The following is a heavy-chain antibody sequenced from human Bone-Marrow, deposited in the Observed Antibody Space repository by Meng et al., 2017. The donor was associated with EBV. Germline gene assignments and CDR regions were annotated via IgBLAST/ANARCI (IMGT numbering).Heavy chain of an antibody. J-gene: IGHJ4*02. CDR3: ARDDYDFWSGYLFDY. V-gene: IGHV1-18*01. CDR1: GYTFTSYG. Sequence: QVPLVQSGAEVKKPGASVKVSCKASGYTFTSYGISWVRQAPGQGLEWMGWISAYNGNTNYAQKLQGRVTMTTDTSTSTAYMELRSLRSDDTAAYYCARDDYDFWSGYLFDYWGQGTLVTVSS. CDR2: ISAYNGNT. D-gene: IGHD3-3*01.